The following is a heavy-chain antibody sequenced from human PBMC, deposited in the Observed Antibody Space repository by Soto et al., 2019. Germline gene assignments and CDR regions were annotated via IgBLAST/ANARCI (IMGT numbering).Heavy chain of an antibody. J-gene: IGHJ3*02. CDR1: GFTFSSYG. V-gene: IGHV3-30*18. D-gene: IGHD1-26*01. CDR3: AKEGGIVGATLAFDI. CDR2: ISYDGSNK. Sequence: GGSLRLSCAASGFTFSSYGMHWVRQAPGKGLEWVAVISYDGSNKYYADSVKGRFTISRDNSKNTLYLQMNSLRAEDTAVYYCAKEGGIVGATLAFDIWGQGTMVTVSS.